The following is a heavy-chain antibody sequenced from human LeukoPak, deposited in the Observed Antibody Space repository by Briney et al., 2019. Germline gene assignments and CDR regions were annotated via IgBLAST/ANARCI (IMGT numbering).Heavy chain of an antibody. Sequence: SETLSLTCTVSGGSISSSSYYWGWIRQPPGKGLEWIGSIYYSGSTYYNPSLKSRVTISVDTSKNQFSLKLSSVTAADTAVYYCARCDSRNSYYYYMDVWGKGTTVTVSS. CDR3: ARCDSRNSYYYYMDV. V-gene: IGHV4-39*07. J-gene: IGHJ6*03. D-gene: IGHD2-21*02. CDR1: GGSISSSSYY. CDR2: IYYSGST.